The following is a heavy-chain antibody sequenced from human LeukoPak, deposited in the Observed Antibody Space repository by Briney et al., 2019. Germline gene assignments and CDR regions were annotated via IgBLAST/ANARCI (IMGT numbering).Heavy chain of an antibody. D-gene: IGHD2-15*01. J-gene: IGHJ4*02. CDR3: ASSLAATYDY. Sequence: SGTLSLTCTVSGGPIRRYYWSWIRQPAGKGQEWIGRIYTSGSTNYNPSLKSRVTMSVDTSKNQFSLKLSSVTAADTAVYYCASSLAATYDYWGQGTLVTVSS. CDR2: IYTSGST. V-gene: IGHV4-4*07. CDR1: GGPIRRYY.